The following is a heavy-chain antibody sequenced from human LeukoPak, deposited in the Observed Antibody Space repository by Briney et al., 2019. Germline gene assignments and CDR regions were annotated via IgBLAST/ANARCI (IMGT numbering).Heavy chain of an antibody. D-gene: IGHD3-22*01. V-gene: IGHV3-21*04. Sequence: GGSLRLSCAASGFTFSSYSMNWVRQAPGKGLEWVSSISSSSSYIYYADSVKGRFTISRDNAKNSLYLQMNSLRSEDTAVYYCARDLNDSSGFCYGYWGQGTLVTVSS. CDR1: GFTFSSYS. J-gene: IGHJ4*02. CDR3: ARDLNDSSGFCYGY. CDR2: ISSSSSYI.